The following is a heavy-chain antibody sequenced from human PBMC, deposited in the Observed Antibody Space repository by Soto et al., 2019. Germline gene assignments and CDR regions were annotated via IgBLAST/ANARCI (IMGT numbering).Heavy chain of an antibody. CDR2: IYYSGST. V-gene: IGHV4-39*01. Sequence: PSETLSLTCTVSGGSISSSSYYWGWIRQPPGKGLERIGSIYYSGSTYYNPSLKSRVTISVDTSKNQFSLKLSSVTAADTAVYYCARHFPDQYCSGGSCYSFFFDYWGQGTLVTVSS. CDR3: ARHFPDQYCSGGSCYSFFFDY. D-gene: IGHD2-15*01. CDR1: GGSISSSSYY. J-gene: IGHJ4*02.